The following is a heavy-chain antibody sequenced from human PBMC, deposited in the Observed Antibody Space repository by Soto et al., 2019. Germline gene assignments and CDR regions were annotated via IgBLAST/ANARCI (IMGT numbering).Heavy chain of an antibody. CDR1: GFTFSSYA. Sequence: EVQLLESGGGLVQPGGSLRLSCAASGFTFSSYAMSWVRQAPGKGREWVSAMSGSGGSTYYADSVKGRFTISRDNSKNTLYLQMNSLRAEDTAAYYCAKDERGSSGPMGYWGQGTLVTVSS. V-gene: IGHV3-23*01. J-gene: IGHJ4*02. CDR2: MSGSGGST. D-gene: IGHD6-19*01. CDR3: AKDERGSSGPMGY.